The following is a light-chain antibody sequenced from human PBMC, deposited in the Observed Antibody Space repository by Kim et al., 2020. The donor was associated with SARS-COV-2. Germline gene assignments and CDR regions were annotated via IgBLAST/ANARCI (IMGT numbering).Light chain of an antibody. CDR1: QSVSSN. V-gene: IGKV3-15*01. Sequence: SVSPGERATLSCRASQSVSSNLAWYQQKPGQAPRLLIYGASTRATGIPARFSGSGSGTEFTLTISSLQSEDFAVYYCQQYNNPRTFGQGTKVEIK. CDR2: GAS. J-gene: IGKJ1*01. CDR3: QQYNNPRT.